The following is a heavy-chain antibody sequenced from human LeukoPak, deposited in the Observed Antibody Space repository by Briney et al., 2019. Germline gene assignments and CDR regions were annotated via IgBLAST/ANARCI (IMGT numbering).Heavy chain of an antibody. J-gene: IGHJ3*02. CDR3: ARIYSSSSSRGAFDI. D-gene: IGHD6-6*01. CDR1: GFTFTTYT. Sequence: GGSLRLSCAASGFTFTTYTMNWVRQAPGKGLEWVSSISSSSSYIYYADSVKGRFTTSRDNAKNSLYLQMNSLRAEDTAVYYCARIYSSSSSRGAFDIWGQGTMVTVSS. V-gene: IGHV3-21*01. CDR2: ISSSSSYI.